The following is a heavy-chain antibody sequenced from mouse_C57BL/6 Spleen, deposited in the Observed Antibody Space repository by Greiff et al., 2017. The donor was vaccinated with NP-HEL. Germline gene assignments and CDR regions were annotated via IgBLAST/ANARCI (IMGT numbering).Heavy chain of an antibody. J-gene: IGHJ2*01. CDR3: ARYKNYDYSYYFDY. CDR1: GYTFTSYG. V-gene: IGHV1-81*01. Sequence: VQRVESGAELARPGASVKLSCKASGYTFTSYGISWVKQRTGQGLEWIGEIYPRSGNTYYNEKFKGKATLTADKSSSTAYMELRSLTSEDSAVYFCARYKNYDYSYYFDYWGQGTTLTVSS. CDR2: IYPRSGNT. D-gene: IGHD2-4*01.